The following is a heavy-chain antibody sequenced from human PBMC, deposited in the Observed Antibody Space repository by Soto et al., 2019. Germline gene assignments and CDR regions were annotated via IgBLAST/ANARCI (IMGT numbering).Heavy chain of an antibody. Sequence: HGESLKISCKGSGYSFTSYWIGWVRQLPGKGLEWMGIIYPGDSDTRYSPSFQGQVIISADKSINTAYLQWSSLKASDTAMYYCARVHIVTTMGFDYWAQGTLVTVSS. CDR1: GYSFTSYW. CDR3: ARVHIVTTMGFDY. D-gene: IGHD5-12*01. CDR2: IYPGDSDT. V-gene: IGHV5-51*01. J-gene: IGHJ4*02.